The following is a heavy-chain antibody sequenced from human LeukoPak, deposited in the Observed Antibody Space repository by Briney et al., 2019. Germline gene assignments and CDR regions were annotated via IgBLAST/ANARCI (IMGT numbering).Heavy chain of an antibody. J-gene: IGHJ4*02. Sequence: GGSLRLSCAASGFTFSTYSMNWVRQAPGKGLEWVSSISSSSSYIYYADSVKGRFTISRDNAKNSLFLQMNSLRAEDTAVYYCANSGSYWDFDYWGQGTLVTVSS. D-gene: IGHD1-26*01. CDR3: ANSGSYWDFDY. CDR2: ISSSSSYI. CDR1: GFTFSTYS. V-gene: IGHV3-21*01.